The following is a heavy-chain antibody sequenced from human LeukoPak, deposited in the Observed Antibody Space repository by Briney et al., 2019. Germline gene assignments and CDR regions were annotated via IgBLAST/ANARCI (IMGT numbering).Heavy chain of an antibody. D-gene: IGHD2-2*02. CDR2: IIPIFGTA. CDR3: ARDATCSSTSCYSDY. CDR1: GGTFSSYA. V-gene: IGHV1-69*05. Sequence: ASVKVSCKASGGTFSSYAISWVRQAPGQGLEWMGGIIPIFGTANYAQKFQGRVTITTDESTSTAYMELSSLRSEDTAVYYCARDATCSSTSCYSDYWGQGTLVTVSS. J-gene: IGHJ4*02.